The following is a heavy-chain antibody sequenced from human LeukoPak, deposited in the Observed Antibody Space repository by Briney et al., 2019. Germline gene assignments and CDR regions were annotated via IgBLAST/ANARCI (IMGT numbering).Heavy chain of an antibody. Sequence: GGSLRLSCAASGFTFSSYAMSWVRQAPGKGLEWVSAISGSGGSTYYADSVKGRFTISRDNSKNTLYLQMNSLTAEDTAVYYCASGFCSGGSCHTTNSPFDYWGQGTLVTVSS. CDR2: ISGSGGST. CDR1: GFTFSSYA. J-gene: IGHJ4*02. CDR3: ASGFCSGGSCHTTNSPFDY. D-gene: IGHD2-15*01. V-gene: IGHV3-23*01.